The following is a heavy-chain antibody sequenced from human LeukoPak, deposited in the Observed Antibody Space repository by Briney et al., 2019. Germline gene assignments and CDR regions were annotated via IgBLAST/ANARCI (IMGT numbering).Heavy chain of an antibody. CDR3: ARFGVPYGVDV. V-gene: IGHV3-7*04. CDR2: IKPDGSEE. CDR1: GFTFSSYW. Sequence: GGSLRLSCATSGFTFSSYWMSWVRQAPGKGLEWVANIKPDGSEEEFVDSLRGRFTISRDNAKKSLYLQMNSLRVEDTAVYYCARFGVPYGVDVWGQGTTVTVSS. J-gene: IGHJ6*02. D-gene: IGHD3-16*01.